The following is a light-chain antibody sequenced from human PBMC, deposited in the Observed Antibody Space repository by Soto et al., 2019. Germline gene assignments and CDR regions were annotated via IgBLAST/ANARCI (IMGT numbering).Light chain of an antibody. CDR3: AVWGDSLNAVL. CDR1: TSNIGSYA. J-gene: IGLJ2*01. Sequence: QSVLTQPPSASGTPGQRVTISCSGSTSNIGSYAVNWYQQLSGTAPRLLMYSHNQRPSGVPDRFSGSKSGTSASLAISGLQSEDEADYYCAVWGDSLNAVLFGGGTKLTVL. CDR2: SHN. V-gene: IGLV1-44*01.